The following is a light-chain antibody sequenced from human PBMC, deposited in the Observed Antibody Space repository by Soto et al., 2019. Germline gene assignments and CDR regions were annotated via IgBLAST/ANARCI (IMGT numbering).Light chain of an antibody. CDR2: GAS. V-gene: IGKV3-15*01. CDR3: QQYNNWGT. J-gene: IGKJ1*01. CDR1: QSVSSN. Sequence: EIVMTQSPATLSVSPGERATLSCRASQSVSSNLAWYQQKPGQAPRLLIYGASTRATGIPARFSGSGSGTEFTLTISRLQSEDFAVYYCQQYNNWGTFGKGTKVEIK.